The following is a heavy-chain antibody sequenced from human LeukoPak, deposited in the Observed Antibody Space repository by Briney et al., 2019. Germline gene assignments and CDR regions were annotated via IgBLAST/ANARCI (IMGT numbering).Heavy chain of an antibody. J-gene: IGHJ3*02. V-gene: IGHV2-5*01. CDR1: GFSLRTRGGG. D-gene: IGHD6-13*01. Sequence: SGPTLVQPTPPLTLTCTFSGFSLRTRGGGVGWIRQPPGKALEWLALIYWNDDKRYSPSLKSRLAVTKDTSKNQVVLTMTDMDPVDTATYYCAHDRYSSSWYWHDGFDIWGQGTMVTVSS. CDR3: AHDRYSSSWYWHDGFDI. CDR2: IYWNDDK.